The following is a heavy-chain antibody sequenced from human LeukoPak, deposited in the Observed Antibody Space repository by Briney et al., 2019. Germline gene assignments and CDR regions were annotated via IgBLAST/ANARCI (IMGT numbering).Heavy chain of an antibody. J-gene: IGHJ4*02. CDR1: GGTFSSYA. V-gene: IGHV1-69*01. CDR3: ASDRIYRYYFDY. Sequence: SVKVSCKASGGTFSSYAISWVREAPGQVLEWMGGIIPIFGTANYAQKLQGRVTITADESTSTAYMELSSLRSEDTAVYYCASDRIYRYYFDYWGQGTLVTVSS. D-gene: IGHD2-15*01. CDR2: IIPIFGTA.